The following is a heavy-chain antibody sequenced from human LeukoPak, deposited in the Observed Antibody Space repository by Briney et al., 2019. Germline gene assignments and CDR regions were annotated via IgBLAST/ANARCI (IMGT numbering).Heavy chain of an antibody. Sequence: PSETLSLTCAVYGGSFSGYYWSWIRQPPGKGLEWIGEINRSGSTNYNPSLKSRVTISVDTSKNQFSLKLSSVTAADTAVYYCARGRGVVVPAAIRRNWFDPWGQGTLVTVSS. CDR2: INRSGST. CDR1: GGSFSGYY. J-gene: IGHJ5*02. D-gene: IGHD2-2*02. V-gene: IGHV4-34*01. CDR3: ARGRGVVVPAAIRRNWFDP.